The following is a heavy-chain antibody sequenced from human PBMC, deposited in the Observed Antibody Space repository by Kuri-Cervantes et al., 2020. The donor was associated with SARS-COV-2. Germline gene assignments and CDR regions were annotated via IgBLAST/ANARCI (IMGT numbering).Heavy chain of an antibody. CDR1: GGPISSGSYY. D-gene: IGHD3-3*01. CDR3: ARDSITIFGVAPFDY. Sequence: SETLSLTCTVSGGPISSGSYYWSWIRQPAGKGLEWIGRIYTSGSTNYNPSLKSRVTISVDTSKNQFSLKLSSVTAADTAVYYCARDSITIFGVAPFDYWGQGTLVTVFS. J-gene: IGHJ4*02. CDR2: IYTSGST. V-gene: IGHV4-61*02.